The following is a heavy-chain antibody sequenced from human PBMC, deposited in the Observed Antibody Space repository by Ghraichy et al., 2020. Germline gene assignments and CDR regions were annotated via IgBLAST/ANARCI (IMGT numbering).Heavy chain of an antibody. Sequence: SETLSLTCAVSGESFSDYFWTWIRQPPGKGLEWIGEISLNEGTKYSPSLTSRVTISEDTSKKQSTLKLSSVTAADTALYYCATSRRFGMFLEYWGQGTLVTVSS. CDR1: GESFSDYF. D-gene: IGHD3-10*01. J-gene: IGHJ4*02. V-gene: IGHV4-34*01. CDR3: ATSRRFGMFLEY. CDR2: ISLNEGT.